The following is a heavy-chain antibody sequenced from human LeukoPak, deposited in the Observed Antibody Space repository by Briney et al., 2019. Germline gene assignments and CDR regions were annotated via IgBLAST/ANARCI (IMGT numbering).Heavy chain of an antibody. CDR3: ARGWFGDQKTATNWFDP. CDR2: IYHSGST. V-gene: IGHV4-4*02. J-gene: IGHJ5*02. CDR1: GGSISSSIW. D-gene: IGHD3-10*01. Sequence: SGTLSLTCAVSGGSISSSIWWSWVSQPPGKGLEWIGEIYHSGSTNYNPSLKSRVTISVDKSKNQFSLKLSSVTAADTAVYYCARGWFGDQKTATNWFDPWGQGTLVTVSS.